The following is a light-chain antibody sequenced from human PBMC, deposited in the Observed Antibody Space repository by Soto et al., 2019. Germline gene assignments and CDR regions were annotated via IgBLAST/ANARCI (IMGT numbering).Light chain of an antibody. J-gene: IGKJ5*01. CDR1: RTIDNY. CDR2: ATS. Sequence: EIQMTQSPSSLSASLGDRVTITCRASRTIDNYLNWYQQKPGRAPELLVYATSSLQSGVPSRFTGGGSGTHFTLTISGLQPEDFATYFCQQSYNTPITFGQGTRLENK. V-gene: IGKV1-39*01. CDR3: QQSYNTPIT.